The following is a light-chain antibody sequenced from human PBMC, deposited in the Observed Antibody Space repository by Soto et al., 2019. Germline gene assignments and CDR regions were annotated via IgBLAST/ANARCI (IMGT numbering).Light chain of an antibody. Sequence: DIQMTQSPSSLSASVGDRVTITCRASQSISTYLNWSQQRPGKAPKLLIYSASSLQSGVPSRFSGSGSGTDFTLTISSLQPEDFATYYCQQTYSTPWTFCQGTKVEIK. CDR2: SAS. CDR3: QQTYSTPWT. CDR1: QSISTY. V-gene: IGKV1-39*01. J-gene: IGKJ1*01.